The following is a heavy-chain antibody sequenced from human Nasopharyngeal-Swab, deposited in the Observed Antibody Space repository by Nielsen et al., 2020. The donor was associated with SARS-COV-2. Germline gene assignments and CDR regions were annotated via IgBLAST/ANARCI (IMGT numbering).Heavy chain of an antibody. J-gene: IGHJ4*02. CDR1: GGSISSGDYY. V-gene: IGHV4-30-4*01. CDR2: IYYSGST. CDR3: ARRFTDTIFGANNYYFDY. Sequence: LRLSCTVSGGSISSGDYYWSWIRQPPGKGLEWIGYIYYSGSTYYNPSLKSRVTISVDTSKNQFSLKLSSVTAADTAVYYCARRFTDTIFGANNYYFDYWGQGTLVTVSS. D-gene: IGHD3-3*01.